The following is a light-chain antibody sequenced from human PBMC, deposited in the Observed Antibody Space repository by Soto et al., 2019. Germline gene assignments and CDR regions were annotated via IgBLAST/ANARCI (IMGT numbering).Light chain of an antibody. Sequence: DFQMTQSPSSLSASVGGRVTITCRANQDISNYLAWYHQRPGKVPQVLIYAASTLQSGVPSRFSGRGSGSEFTLTINGLQPEDVGTYYCQRYNGAPYTFGQGNKVEIK. CDR1: QDISNY. J-gene: IGKJ2*01. V-gene: IGKV1-27*01. CDR2: AAS. CDR3: QRYNGAPYT.